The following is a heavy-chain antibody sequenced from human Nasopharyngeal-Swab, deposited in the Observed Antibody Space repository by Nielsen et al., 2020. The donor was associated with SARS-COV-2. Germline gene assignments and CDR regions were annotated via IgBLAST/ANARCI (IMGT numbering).Heavy chain of an antibody. CDR1: GGTFSSYA. J-gene: IGHJ5*02. CDR2: IIPIFGTA. CDR3: ARDRRYYDFWSGYYGWFDP. Sequence: SVKVSCKASGGTFSSYAISWVRQAPGQGLEWMGGIIPIFGTANYAQKFQGRVTITADKSTSTAYMELRSLRSDDTAVYYCARDRRYYDFWSGYYGWFDPWGQGTLVTVSS. D-gene: IGHD3-3*01. V-gene: IGHV1-69*06.